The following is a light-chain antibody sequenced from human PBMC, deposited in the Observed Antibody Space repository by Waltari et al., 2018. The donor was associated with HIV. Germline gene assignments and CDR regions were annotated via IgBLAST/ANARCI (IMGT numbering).Light chain of an antibody. J-gene: IGLJ3*02. CDR2: EFN. CDR1: SSDVGNYNY. V-gene: IGLV2-8*01. CDR3: SSYAATNTLV. Sequence: QSALTQPPSASGSPGQSVTISCTGTSSDVGNYNYVSWYQPHPGKAPKLMIYEFNKRPSGVPDRVSCSKSGNTASLTVSGLQAEDEAEYYCSSYAATNTLVFGGGTKVTVL.